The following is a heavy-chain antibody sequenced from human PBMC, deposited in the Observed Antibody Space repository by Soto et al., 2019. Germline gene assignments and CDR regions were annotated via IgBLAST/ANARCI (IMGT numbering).Heavy chain of an antibody. CDR1: GYTFTNYW. CDR3: ARHGMGDGNNSYYYYGMDV. D-gene: IGHD3-16*01. J-gene: IGHJ6*02. CDR2: IYPGDSDT. V-gene: IGHV5-51*01. Sequence: PGESLKISCKGSGYTFTNYWIGWVRQMPGKGLEWVGIIYPGDSDTRYSPSFQGQVTLSADKSISTAYLRWSSLKASDTAMYYCARHGMGDGNNSYYYYGMDVWGQGTTVTVSS.